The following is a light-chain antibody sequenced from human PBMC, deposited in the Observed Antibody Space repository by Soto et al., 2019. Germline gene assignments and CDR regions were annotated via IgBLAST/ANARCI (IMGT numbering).Light chain of an antibody. CDR1: SSDVGGYNY. CDR3: SSYTSSSTSHYV. J-gene: IGLJ1*01. V-gene: IGLV2-14*01. Sequence: QSALTQSASVSGSPGQSITISCTGTSSDVGGYNYVSWYQQHPGKAPKLMIYEVSNRPSGVSNRFSGSKSGNTASLTISGLQAEDEADYYCSSYTSSSTSHYVFGTGTKLTVL. CDR2: EVS.